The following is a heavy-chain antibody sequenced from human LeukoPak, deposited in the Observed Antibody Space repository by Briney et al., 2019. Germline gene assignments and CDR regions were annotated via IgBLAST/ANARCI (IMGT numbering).Heavy chain of an antibody. V-gene: IGHV3-21*01. CDR1: GFTFSSYS. J-gene: IGHJ4*02. D-gene: IGHD6-13*01. CDR2: ISSSSSYI. Sequence: GGSLRLSCAASGFTFSSYSMNWVRQAPGKGLEWVSSISSSSSYIYYADSVKGRFTVSRDNAKNSLYLQMNSLRAEDTAVYYCARALDSSSWFLFDYWGQGTLVTVSS. CDR3: ARALDSSSWFLFDY.